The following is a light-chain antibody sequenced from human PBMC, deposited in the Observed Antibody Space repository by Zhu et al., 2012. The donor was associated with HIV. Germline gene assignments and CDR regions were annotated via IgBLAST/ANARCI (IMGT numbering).Light chain of an antibody. Sequence: EIVMTQSPATLSVSPGDRATLSCRASQSVSNNLAWYQQKPGQAPRVIIYSASTRATGFPARFSGSGSGTEFTLTISSMQPEDFGVYYCQHYNNWPPYTFGQGTKLEIK. CDR3: QHYNNWPPYT. CDR2: SAS. J-gene: IGKJ2*01. V-gene: IGKV3-15*01. CDR1: QSVSNN.